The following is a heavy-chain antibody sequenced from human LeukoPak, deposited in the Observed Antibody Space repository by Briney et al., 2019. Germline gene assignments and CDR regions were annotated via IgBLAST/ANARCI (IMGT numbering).Heavy chain of an antibody. D-gene: IGHD6-6*01. J-gene: IGHJ3*02. CDR3: ASYSSSSYDAFDI. CDR2: IYHSGST. CDR1: VGSISISNW. V-gene: IGHV4-4*02. Sequence: PSGTLSLTCAVSVGSISISNWWSWVRQPPGKGLEWIGEIYHSGSTNYNPSLKSRVTISVDKSKNQFSLKLSSVTAADTAVYYCASYSSSSYDAFDIWGQGTMVTVSS.